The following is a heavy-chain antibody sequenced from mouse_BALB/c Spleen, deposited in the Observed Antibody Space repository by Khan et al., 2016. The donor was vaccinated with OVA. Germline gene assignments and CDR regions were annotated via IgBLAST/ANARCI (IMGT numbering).Heavy chain of an antibody. CDR3: ARSLYYSDSYAMDY. Sequence: EVQLQESGPGLVKPSQSLSLTCTVTGYSITGDFAWNWIRQFPGNKLEWMGYISSTGSTSYSPSLKSRFSITRDTSKNQFFLHLNSVTTEDTATYYCARSLYYSDSYAMDYWGQGTSVTVSS. D-gene: IGHD2-13*01. V-gene: IGHV3-2*02. CDR2: ISSTGST. CDR1: GYSITGDFA. J-gene: IGHJ4*01.